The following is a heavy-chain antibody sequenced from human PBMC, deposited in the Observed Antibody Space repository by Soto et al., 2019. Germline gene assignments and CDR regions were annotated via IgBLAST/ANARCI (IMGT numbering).Heavy chain of an antibody. V-gene: IGHV4-59*12. CDR3: AREARGGPEVDY. D-gene: IGHD3-3*01. J-gene: IGHJ4*02. CDR2: IYYSGST. Sequence: PSETLSLTCTVSGGSISSYYWSWIRQPPGKGLEWIGEIYYSGSTNHNPSLKSRVTISVDKSKNQFSLKLSSVTAADTAVYYCAREARGGPEVDYWGQGTLVTVSS. CDR1: GGSISSYY.